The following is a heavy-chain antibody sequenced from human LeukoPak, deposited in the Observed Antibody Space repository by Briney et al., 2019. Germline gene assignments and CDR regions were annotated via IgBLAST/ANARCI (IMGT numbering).Heavy chain of an antibody. J-gene: IGHJ4*02. CDR3: ARDIAPSGQWLFDY. CDR1: GYIFTGYY. Sequence: ASVKVSCKASGYIFTGYYIHWPRQAPGQGLEWMGWIAANSGDTNYAQKFRGRVTMTRDTSVSTAYMELNRLTSDDTAVYYCARDIAPSGQWLFDYWGQGTLVTVSS. V-gene: IGHV1-2*02. CDR2: IAANSGDT. D-gene: IGHD6-19*01.